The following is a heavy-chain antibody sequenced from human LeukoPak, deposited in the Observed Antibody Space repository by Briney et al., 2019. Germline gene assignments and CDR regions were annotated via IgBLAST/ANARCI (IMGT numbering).Heavy chain of an antibody. D-gene: IGHD1-26*01. V-gene: IGHV3-23*01. CDR3: AKDYTKGVGATDY. CDR1: GFTFSSYV. Sequence: PGGSLRLSCAASGFTFSSYVMSWVRQAPGKGLEWVSVISGGGDSTYYAGSVKGRFTISRDNSKNTLYLQMNSLRAEDTAIYYCAKDYTKGVGATDYWGHGTLVTVSS. J-gene: IGHJ4*01. CDR2: ISGGGDST.